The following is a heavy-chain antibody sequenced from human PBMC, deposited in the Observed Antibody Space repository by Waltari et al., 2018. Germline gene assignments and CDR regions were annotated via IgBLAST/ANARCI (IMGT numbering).Heavy chain of an antibody. CDR1: GFTFSSYA. J-gene: IGHJ5*02. V-gene: IGHV3-23*01. Sequence: EVQLLESGGGLVQPGGSLRLPCAASGFTFSSYAMSWVRQAPGKGLEWVSVISGSGGSTYYADSVKGRFTISRDNSKNTLYLQMSSLRAEDTAVYYCAKGTYFLTIFGVTITDLWGQGTLVTVSS. CDR2: ISGSGGST. CDR3: AKGTYFLTIFGVTITDL. D-gene: IGHD3-3*01.